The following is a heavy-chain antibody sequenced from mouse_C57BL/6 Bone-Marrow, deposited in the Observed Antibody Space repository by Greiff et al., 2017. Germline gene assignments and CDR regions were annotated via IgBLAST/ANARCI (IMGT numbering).Heavy chain of an antibody. J-gene: IGHJ4*01. V-gene: IGHV14-2*01. CDR1: GFNIKDYY. CDR3: AMVTTVVGRRDYAMDY. Sequence: EVQVVESGAELVKPGASVKLSCTASGFNIKDYYMHWVKQRTEQGLEWIGRIDPEDGETKYAPKFQGKATLTADTSSNTAYLQLSSLTSEDTAVYYCAMVTTVVGRRDYAMDYWGQGTSVTVSS. D-gene: IGHD1-1*01. CDR2: IDPEDGET.